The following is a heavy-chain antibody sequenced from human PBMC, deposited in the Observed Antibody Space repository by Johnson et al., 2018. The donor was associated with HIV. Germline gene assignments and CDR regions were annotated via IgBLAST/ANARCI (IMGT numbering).Heavy chain of an antibody. CDR2: LFSGGTT. CDR1: GFTVSSYY. CDR3: AKVGLYSGYEYDAFDI. V-gene: IGHV3-66*02. J-gene: IGHJ3*02. Sequence: VQLVESGGGVVQPGRSLRPSCAASGFTVSSYYMSWVRQAPGKGLEWVSVLFSGGTTYYADSVKGRFTISRDNSKNTLYLQMNSLRAEDTAVYYCAKVGLYSGYEYDAFDIWGQGTMVTVSS. D-gene: IGHD5-12*01.